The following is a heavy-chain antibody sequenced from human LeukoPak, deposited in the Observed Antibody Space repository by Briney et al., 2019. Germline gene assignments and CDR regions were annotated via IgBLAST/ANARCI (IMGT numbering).Heavy chain of an antibody. Sequence: GGSLRLSCTASGFTFTDYYMSWIRQAPGKGLEWVSYISSSGSTIYYADSVKGRFTISRDNAKNSLYLQMNSLRAEDTAVYYCAREPGRDGYNIPKYYYYYGMDVWGQGTTVTVSS. J-gene: IGHJ6*02. CDR2: ISSSGSTI. CDR1: GFTFTDYY. V-gene: IGHV3-11*01. D-gene: IGHD5-24*01. CDR3: AREPGRDGYNIPKYYYYYGMDV.